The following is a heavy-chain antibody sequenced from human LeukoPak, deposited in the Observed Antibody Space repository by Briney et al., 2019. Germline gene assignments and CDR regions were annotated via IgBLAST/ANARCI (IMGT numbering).Heavy chain of an antibody. CDR1: GYSFSSYW. CDR3: ARQNWGVDY. V-gene: IGHV5-51*01. CDR2: IYPGDSAT. D-gene: IGHD7-27*01. J-gene: IGHJ4*02. Sequence: GESLKISCKGSGYSFSSYWIAWVRQMPGKGREWMGIIYPGDSATKYSPSFQGQVTVSADKSISTAYLQWSSLKASDTAMYYCARQNWGVDYWGQGTLVTVSS.